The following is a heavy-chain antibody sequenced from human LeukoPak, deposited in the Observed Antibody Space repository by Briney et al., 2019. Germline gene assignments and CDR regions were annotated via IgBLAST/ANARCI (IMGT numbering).Heavy chain of an antibody. J-gene: IGHJ3*02. V-gene: IGHV1-2*06. CDR1: GYTFTGYY. CDR3: AGTYDSSEVGAFDI. Sequence: ASVKVSCKASGYTFTGYYMHWVRQAPGLGLEWMGRINPNSGGTNYAQKFQGRVTMTRDTSISTAYMELSRLRSDDTAVYYCAGTYDSSEVGAFDIWGQGTMVTVSS. D-gene: IGHD3-22*01. CDR2: INPNSGGT.